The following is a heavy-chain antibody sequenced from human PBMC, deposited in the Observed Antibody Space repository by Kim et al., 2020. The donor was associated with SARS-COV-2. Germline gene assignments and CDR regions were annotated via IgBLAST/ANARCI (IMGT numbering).Heavy chain of an antibody. V-gene: IGHV3-53*01. CDR3: ARETKRVSADY. Sequence: TSYADSVKGRFTISRDNSKNTLYLQMNSLRAEDTAVYYCARETKRVSADYWGQGTLVTVSS. D-gene: IGHD6-6*01. J-gene: IGHJ4*02. CDR2: T.